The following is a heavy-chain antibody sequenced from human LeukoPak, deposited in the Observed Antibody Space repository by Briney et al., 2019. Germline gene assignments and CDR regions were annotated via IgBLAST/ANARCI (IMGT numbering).Heavy chain of an antibody. CDR1: EFTFSSYA. J-gene: IGHJ4*02. CDR2: ISGSGGST. D-gene: IGHD1-26*01. V-gene: IGHV3-23*01. CDR3: AKGSEWELLQSFFDY. Sequence: PGGSLRLSCAASEFTFSSYAMSWVRQAPGKGPEWVSAISGSGGSTYYADSVKGRFTISRDNSKNTLYLQMNSLRAEDTAVYYCAKGSEWELLQSFFDYWGQGTLVTVSS.